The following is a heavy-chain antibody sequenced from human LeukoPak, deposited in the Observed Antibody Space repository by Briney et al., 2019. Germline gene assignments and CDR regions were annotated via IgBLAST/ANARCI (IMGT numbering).Heavy chain of an antibody. J-gene: IGHJ4*02. V-gene: IGHV4-59*01. D-gene: IGHD2-2*01. Sequence: SETLSLTCTVSGGSISSYYWSWIRQPPGKGLEWIGYIYYSGSTNYNPSLKSRVTISVDTSKNQFSLKLSSVTAADTAVYYCARSSDHCSSTSRSTPFDYWGQGTLVTVSS. CDR2: IYYSGST. CDR1: GGSISSYY. CDR3: ARSSDHCSSTSRSTPFDY.